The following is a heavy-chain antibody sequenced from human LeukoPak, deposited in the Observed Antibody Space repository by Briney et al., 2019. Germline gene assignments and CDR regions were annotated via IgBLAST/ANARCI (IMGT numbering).Heavy chain of an antibody. V-gene: IGHV1-2*02. CDR2: INPNSGGT. CDR1: GYTFTGYY. CDR3: ARDLVWYNWNPGTNVDY. J-gene: IGHJ4*02. Sequence: ASVTVSFTASGYTFTGYYMHWVRQAPGQGLEWMGWINPNSGGTNYAQKFQGRVTMTRDTSISTAYMELSRLRSDDTAVYYCARDLVWYNWNPGTNVDYWGQGTLVTVSS. D-gene: IGHD1-20*01.